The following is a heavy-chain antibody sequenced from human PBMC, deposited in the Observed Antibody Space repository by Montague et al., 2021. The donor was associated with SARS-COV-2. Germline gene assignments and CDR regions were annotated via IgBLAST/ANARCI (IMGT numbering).Heavy chain of an antibody. Sequence: SETLSTCTVSGGSISGYHWSWLRQPPGKGLEWIAYIYYTGNTRYNPSLQSRVTISTDMSKNQFSLKVTSVSAADTAVCYCERTHAEGHQDYWGQGTLVTVSS. CDR3: ERTHAEGHQDY. J-gene: IGHJ4*02. V-gene: IGHV4-59*01. CDR2: IYYTGNT. CDR1: GGSISGYH.